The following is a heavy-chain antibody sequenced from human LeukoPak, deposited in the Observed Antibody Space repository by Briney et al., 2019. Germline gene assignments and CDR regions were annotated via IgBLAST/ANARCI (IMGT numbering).Heavy chain of an antibody. Sequence: GGSLRLSCAASGFTFSSYGMHWVRQAPGKGLEWVSYISSSSSTIYYADSVKGRFTISRDNAKNSLYLQMNSLRAEDTAVYYCARERTGSYDPHFDYWGQGTLVTVSS. D-gene: IGHD1-26*01. CDR2: ISSSSSTI. V-gene: IGHV3-48*01. CDR3: ARERTGSYDPHFDY. J-gene: IGHJ4*02. CDR1: GFTFSSYG.